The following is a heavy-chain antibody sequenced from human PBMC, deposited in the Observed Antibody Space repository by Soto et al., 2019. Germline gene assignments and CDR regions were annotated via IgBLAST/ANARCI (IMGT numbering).Heavy chain of an antibody. Sequence: DVKLVESGGGLVQPGDSLRLSCEVSGFTFSMYSMSWVRQSPGKGLEWVAKIPQDGVDSHYADSVKGRFTISRDNGKNSLYLQLNNLRAEDTAVYYCARDHLILPAHDFFYGSDVWGRGATVTVSS. V-gene: IGHV3-7*03. J-gene: IGHJ6*02. CDR3: ARDHLILPAHDFFYGSDV. D-gene: IGHD2-21*02. CDR2: IPQDGVDS. CDR1: GFTFSMYS.